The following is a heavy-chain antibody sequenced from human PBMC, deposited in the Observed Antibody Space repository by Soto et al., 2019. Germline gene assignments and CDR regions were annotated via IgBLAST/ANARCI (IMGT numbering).Heavy chain of an antibody. Sequence: EVQLVESGGGLVKPGGSLRLSCAASGFTFSSYSMNWVRQAPGKGLEWVSSISSSSSYIYYADSVKGRFTISRDNAKNSLYLQMNSLRAEDTAVYYCARAPYYYDSSALARLVFYFDYWGQGTLVTVSS. J-gene: IGHJ4*02. D-gene: IGHD3-22*01. V-gene: IGHV3-21*01. CDR2: ISSSSSYI. CDR3: ARAPYYYDSSALARLVFYFDY. CDR1: GFTFSSYS.